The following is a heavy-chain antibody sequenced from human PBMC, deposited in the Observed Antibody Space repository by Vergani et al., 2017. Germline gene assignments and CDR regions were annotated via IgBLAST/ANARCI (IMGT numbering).Heavy chain of an antibody. V-gene: IGHV3-23*01. CDR3: AKDKESKYSSSSDLFDY. Sequence: EVQLLESGGGLVQPGGSLRLTCAASEFTFSNYAMNWVRQAPGKGLEWVSAISGSGGSTYYADSVKGRFTISRDNSKNTLYLQMNSLRAEDTAVYYCAKDKESKYSSSSDLFDYWGQGTLVTVSS. J-gene: IGHJ4*02. CDR1: EFTFSNYA. D-gene: IGHD6-6*01. CDR2: ISGSGGST.